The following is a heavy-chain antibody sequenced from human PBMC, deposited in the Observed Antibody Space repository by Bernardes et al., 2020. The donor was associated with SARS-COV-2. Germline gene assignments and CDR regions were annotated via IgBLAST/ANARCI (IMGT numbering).Heavy chain of an antibody. D-gene: IGHD1-1*01. J-gene: IGHJ4*02. CDR2: IWYDGSNK. Sequence: GGSLRLSCAASGFTFSSYGMHWVRQAPGKGLEWVADIWYDGSNKYYADSVKGRFTISRDNSKNSLYLQMNSLRAEDTAVYYCARFSRTQRGYWGQGTLVTVSS. V-gene: IGHV3-33*01. CDR1: GFTFSSYG. CDR3: ARFSRTQRGY.